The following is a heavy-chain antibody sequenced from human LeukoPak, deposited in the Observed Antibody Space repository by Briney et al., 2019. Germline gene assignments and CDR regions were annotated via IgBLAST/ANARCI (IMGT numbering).Heavy chain of an antibody. CDR3: ARAFPAAPLDYYYGMDV. CDR1: GFTLSSYE. CDR2: ISSSSSYI. J-gene: IGHJ6*02. V-gene: IGHV3-21*05. D-gene: IGHD2-2*01. Sequence: PGGSLRLSCAASGFTLSSYEMKWVRQAPGKGLEWVSYISSSSSYIYYADSVKGRFTISRDNAKNSLYLQMNSLRAEDTAVYYCARAFPAAPLDYYYGMDVWGQGTTVTVSS.